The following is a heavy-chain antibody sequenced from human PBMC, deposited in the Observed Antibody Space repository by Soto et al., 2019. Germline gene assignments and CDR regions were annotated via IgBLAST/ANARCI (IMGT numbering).Heavy chain of an antibody. CDR3: AREMGIPDSYYYGMDV. Sequence: GGSLRLSCAASGFTFSSYGMHWVRQAPGKGLEWVAVIWYDGSNKYYADSVKGRFTISRDNSKNTLYLQMNSLRAEDTAVYYCAREMGIPDSYYYGMDVWGQGTTVTVSS. V-gene: IGHV3-33*01. J-gene: IGHJ6*02. D-gene: IGHD3-22*01. CDR2: IWYDGSNK. CDR1: GFTFSSYG.